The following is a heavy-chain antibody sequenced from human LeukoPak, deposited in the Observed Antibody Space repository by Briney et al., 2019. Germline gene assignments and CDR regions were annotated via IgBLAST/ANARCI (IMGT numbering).Heavy chain of an antibody. CDR2: IKQDGSEK. V-gene: IGHV3-7*01. J-gene: IGHJ4*02. D-gene: IGHD6-13*01. Sequence: PGGSLRLSCAASGFTFSRYWMNWVRQAPGKGLEWVADIKQDGSEKHYVDSVKGRFTISRDNAKKSLYLQMNSLRAEDTAVYYCARGGYNYFDYWGQGTLVTVSS. CDR1: GFTFSRYW. CDR3: ARGGYNYFDY.